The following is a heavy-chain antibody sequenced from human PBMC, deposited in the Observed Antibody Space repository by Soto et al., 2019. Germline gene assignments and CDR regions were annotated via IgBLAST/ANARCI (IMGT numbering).Heavy chain of an antibody. Sequence: SGPTLVNPTQTLTLTCTFSGFSLSTSGVGVAWIRQPPGKALEWLALIYWNDGKRYSPSLKSRLTITKDTTENQVVLTMTNLDPVDTATYHCAHGWNYGCFDPWGQGTLVTVSS. CDR2: IYWNDGK. CDR1: GFSLSTSGVG. V-gene: IGHV2-5*01. D-gene: IGHD1-7*01. CDR3: AHGWNYGCFDP. J-gene: IGHJ5*01.